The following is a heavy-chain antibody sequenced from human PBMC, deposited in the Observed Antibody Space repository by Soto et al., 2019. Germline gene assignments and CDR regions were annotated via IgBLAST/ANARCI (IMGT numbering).Heavy chain of an antibody. D-gene: IGHD3-9*01. J-gene: IGHJ5*02. CDR1: GDSIRSDKW. V-gene: IGHV4-4*02. CDR2: IHHSGNS. Sequence: PSETLSLTCAVSGDSIRSDKWWSWVRQPPGKGLEWIGEIHHSGNSNYNPSLKSRVIISVDKSENHFSLKLSSVTAADTAVFYCARFHYDILTGPVPYWFDPWGQGTLVTVSS. CDR3: ARFHYDILTGPVPYWFDP.